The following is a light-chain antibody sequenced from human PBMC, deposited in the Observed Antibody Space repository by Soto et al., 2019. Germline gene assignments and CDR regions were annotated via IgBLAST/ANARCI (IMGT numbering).Light chain of an antibody. CDR2: GAS. CDR1: QSVSSR. CDR3: QQYGSSLT. Sequence: EIVMTQSRATLSWSPWEIATLSCMASQSVSSRLAWYQQKPGQAPRLLIYGASSRATGIPDRFSGSGSGTDFTLTISRLEPEDFAVYYCQQYGSSLTFGGGTKVDIK. V-gene: IGKV3-20*01. J-gene: IGKJ4*01.